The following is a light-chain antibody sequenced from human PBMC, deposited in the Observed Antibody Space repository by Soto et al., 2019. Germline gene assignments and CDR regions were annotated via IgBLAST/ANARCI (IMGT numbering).Light chain of an antibody. CDR3: SSYTSTHVV. Sequence: QSALTQPASVSGSPGQSITISCTGTSSDVGGYNYVSWYQQHPGKAPKLMIYEVSNRPSGVSNRFSGSKSGNTASLTSSGLQAEDEADYYCSSYTSTHVVFGGGTKLTVL. J-gene: IGLJ2*01. CDR2: EVS. CDR1: SSDVGGYNY. V-gene: IGLV2-14*01.